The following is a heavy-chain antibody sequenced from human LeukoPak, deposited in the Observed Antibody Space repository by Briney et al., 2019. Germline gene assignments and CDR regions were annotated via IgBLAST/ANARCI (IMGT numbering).Heavy chain of an antibody. CDR3: ARDQDGSRYFDWLTAAYYFDY. V-gene: IGHV4-4*07. D-gene: IGHD3-9*01. J-gene: IGHJ4*02. CDR1: GCSISSYY. Sequence: PSETLSLTCTVSGCSISSYYWSWIRQPAGKGLEWIGRIHTSGSTNYNPSLKSRVTMSVDTSKNQFSLKLSSVTAADTAVYYCARDQDGSRYFDWLTAAYYFDYWGQGTLVTVSS. CDR2: IHTSGST.